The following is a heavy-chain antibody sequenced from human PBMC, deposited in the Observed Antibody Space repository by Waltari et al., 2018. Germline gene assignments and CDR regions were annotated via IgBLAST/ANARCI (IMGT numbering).Heavy chain of an antibody. CDR2: MNPTIGNT. J-gene: IGHJ4*02. CDR1: GYTCTSYD. Sequence: QVQLVQSGAEVKKPGASVKVSCKASGYTCTSYDINWVRQATGQGLAWMGWMNPTIGNTCYAQKFQGRVTMTRNTSISTAYMELSSLRSEDTSVYYCARGGTYYDILTGYYKTYYFDYWGQGTLVTVSS. D-gene: IGHD3-9*01. V-gene: IGHV1-8*01. CDR3: ARGGTYYDILTGYYKTYYFDY.